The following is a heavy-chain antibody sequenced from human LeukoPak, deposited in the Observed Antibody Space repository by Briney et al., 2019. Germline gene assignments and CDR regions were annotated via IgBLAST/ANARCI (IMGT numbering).Heavy chain of an antibody. CDR2: ISPSGDIT. CDR1: GFTFSKHG. CDR3: AKDKSSGWYLDYFDY. D-gene: IGHD6-19*01. Sequence: GGSLRLSCAASGFTFSKHGMNWVRQAPGKGLEWVSGISPSGDITYYADSVKGRFTISRDNSDNTLYLQMNSLRAEDTAMYYCAKDKSSGWYLDYFDYWGQGTLVIVSS. J-gene: IGHJ4*02. V-gene: IGHV3-23*01.